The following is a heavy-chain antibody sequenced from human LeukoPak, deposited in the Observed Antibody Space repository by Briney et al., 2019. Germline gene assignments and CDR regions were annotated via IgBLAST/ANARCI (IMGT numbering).Heavy chain of an antibody. D-gene: IGHD6-19*01. J-gene: IGHJ4*02. V-gene: IGHV4-59*01. CDR3: ARGGSGYFDY. CDR1: GGSISNYY. CDR2: IYYNGDT. Sequence: SETLSLTCTVSGGSISNYYWNWIRQPPGKGLEWIGRIYYNGDTNYNPSLESRLTISVDTSKSQFSLKLSSVTAADTAVYYCARGGSGYFDYWGQGTLVTVSS.